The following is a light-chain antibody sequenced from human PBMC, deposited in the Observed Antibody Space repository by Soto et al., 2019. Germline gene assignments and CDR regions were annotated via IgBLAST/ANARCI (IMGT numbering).Light chain of an antibody. Sequence: QSALTQPASVSGSPGQSITISCTGTSSDVSAYNYVSWYQQHPGKAPKLIIYEVINRPSGVSNRFSGSKSGNTASLTISGLQAEDEADYYCSSYTSSDTWVFGGGTKLTVL. CDR1: SSDVSAYNY. CDR3: SSYTSSDTWV. CDR2: EVI. J-gene: IGLJ3*02. V-gene: IGLV2-14*01.